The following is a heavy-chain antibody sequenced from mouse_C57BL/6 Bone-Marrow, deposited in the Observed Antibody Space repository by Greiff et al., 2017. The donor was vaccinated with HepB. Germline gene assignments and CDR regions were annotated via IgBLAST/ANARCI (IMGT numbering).Heavy chain of an antibody. D-gene: IGHD5-1*01. V-gene: IGHV1-54*01. Sequence: QVQLKESGAELVRPGTSVKVSCKASGYAFTNYLIEWVKQRPGQGLEWIGVINPGSGGTNYNEKFKGKATLTADKSSSTAYMQLSSLTSEDSAVYFCARTYHWYFDVWGTGTTVTVSS. CDR2: INPGSGGT. CDR1: GYAFTNYL. CDR3: ARTYHWYFDV. J-gene: IGHJ1*03.